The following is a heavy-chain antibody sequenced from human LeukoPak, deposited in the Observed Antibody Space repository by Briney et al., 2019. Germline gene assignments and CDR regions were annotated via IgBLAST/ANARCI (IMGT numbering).Heavy chain of an antibody. CDR2: ISGDGGST. CDR3: AKADTGDVRGANTGVYYYYYGMDV. J-gene: IGHJ6*02. V-gene: IGHV3-43*02. CDR1: GFTFDDYA. Sequence: GGSLRLSCAASGFTFDDYAMHWVRQAPGKGLEWVSLISGDGGSTYYADSVKGRFTISRDNSKNSLYLQMNSLRTEDTALYYCAKADTGDVRGANTGVYYYYYGMDVWGQGTTVTVSS. D-gene: IGHD3-10*02.